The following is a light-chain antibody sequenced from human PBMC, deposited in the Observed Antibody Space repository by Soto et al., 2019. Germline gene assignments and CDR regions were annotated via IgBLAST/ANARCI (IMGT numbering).Light chain of an antibody. V-gene: IGLV2-8*01. CDR3: SSYAASNNFYFV. CDR2: EVT. J-gene: IGLJ3*02. Sequence: QAVVTQPPSASGSPGQSVTISCTGTSSDVGGYNYVSWYQQYPGRAPKLMIYEVTKRPSGVPDRFSGSKSGNTASLTVSGLQAEDEAHYYCSSYAASNNFYFVFGGGTKVTVL. CDR1: SSDVGGYNY.